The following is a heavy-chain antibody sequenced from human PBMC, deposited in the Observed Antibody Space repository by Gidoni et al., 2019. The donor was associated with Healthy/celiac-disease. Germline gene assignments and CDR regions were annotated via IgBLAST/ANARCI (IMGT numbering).Heavy chain of an antibody. CDR1: GSTLSSYA. Sequence: EVQLLESGGGLVQPGGSLRPSCAASGSTLSSYAMSWVRQAPGQGLEWVSAISGSGGSTYDADSVKGRFTISRDNSKNTLYLQMNSLRAEDTAVYYCAKDIVVVPATTTSNYYFDYWGQGTLVTVSS. V-gene: IGHV3-23*01. J-gene: IGHJ4*02. CDR2: ISGSGGST. D-gene: IGHD2-2*01. CDR3: AKDIVVVPATTTSNYYFDY.